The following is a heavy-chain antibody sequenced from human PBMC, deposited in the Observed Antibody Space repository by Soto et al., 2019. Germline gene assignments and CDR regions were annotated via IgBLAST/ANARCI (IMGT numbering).Heavy chain of an antibody. J-gene: IGHJ4*02. CDR2: ISGYNGNT. Sequence: ASVKVSCKGSGYTFSNYGFSWVRQAPGQGLEWMGWISGYNGNTNYAERLQGRVTMTTDTSTSTAYMELKSLRYDDTAVYYCAREGQLGYWGQGTPVTVSS. CDR3: AREGQLGY. D-gene: IGHD6-6*01. CDR1: GYTFSNYG. V-gene: IGHV1-18*01.